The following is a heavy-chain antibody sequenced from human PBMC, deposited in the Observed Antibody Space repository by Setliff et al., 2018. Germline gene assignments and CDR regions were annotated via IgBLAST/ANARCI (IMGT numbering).Heavy chain of an antibody. J-gene: IGHJ5*02. CDR3: ARDVWGAGTGWSDP. V-gene: IGHV4-34*01. CDR1: GGSFSGYY. CDR2: INHTGST. D-gene: IGHD1-1*01. Sequence: LSLTCAVHGGSFSGYYWSWIRQPPGKGLEWIGEINHTGSTNYSPSLKSRVTISVDTSKNHLSLNLTSVTAADTAVYYCARDVWGAGTGWSDPWGLGILVTVSS.